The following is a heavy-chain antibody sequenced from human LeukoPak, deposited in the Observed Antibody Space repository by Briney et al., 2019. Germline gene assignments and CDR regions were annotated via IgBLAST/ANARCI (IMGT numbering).Heavy chain of an antibody. Sequence: SETLSLTCTVSGGSISSSSYYWGWIRQPPGKGLEWIGSIYYSGSTYYNPSLKSRVTISVDTSKNQFSLKLSSVTAADTAVYYCARVVPAAMGVGAFDIWGQGTMVTVSS. J-gene: IGHJ3*02. CDR1: GGSISSSSYY. D-gene: IGHD2-2*01. CDR2: IYYSGST. CDR3: ARVVPAAMGVGAFDI. V-gene: IGHV4-39*01.